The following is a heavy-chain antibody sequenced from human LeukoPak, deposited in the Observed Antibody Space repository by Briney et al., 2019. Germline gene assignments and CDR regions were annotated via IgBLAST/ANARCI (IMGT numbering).Heavy chain of an antibody. CDR1: GSTFSDYY. CDR3: ARGGGLDV. Sequence: PGGSLRLSCAASGSTFSDYYMSWIRQAPGKGLEWVASINHNGNVNYYVDSVKGRFTISRDNAKNSLYLQMSNLRAEDTAVYFCARGGGLDVWGQGATVTVSS. V-gene: IGHV3-7*03. CDR2: INHNGNVN. J-gene: IGHJ6*02. D-gene: IGHD3-16*01.